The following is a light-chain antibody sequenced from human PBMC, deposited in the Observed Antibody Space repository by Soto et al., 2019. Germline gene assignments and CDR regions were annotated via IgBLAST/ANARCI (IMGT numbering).Light chain of an antibody. J-gene: IGLJ1*01. V-gene: IGLV2-18*02. CDR1: SSDVGSYNR. CDR2: EVS. Sequence: QSVLTQPPSVSGSPGQSVTISCTGTSSDVGSYNRVSWYQQPPGTAPKLVIYEVSNRPSGVPDRFSGSKSGNTASLTISGLQAEDEADYYCSSYTSSSTYVCGSGTKVTVL. CDR3: SSYTSSSTYV.